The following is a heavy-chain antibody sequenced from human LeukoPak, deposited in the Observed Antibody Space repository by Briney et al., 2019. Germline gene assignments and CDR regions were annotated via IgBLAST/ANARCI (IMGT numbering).Heavy chain of an antibody. CDR3: VRQYSYDSSGYYPWDY. Sequence: TGGSLRLSCAASGFTFSSYWMHWVRQAPGKGLVWVSRINSDGSSTTYADSVKGRFTISRDNAKNTLNLQMNSLRAEDTAMYYCVRQYSYDSSGYYPWDYWGQGTLVTVSS. CDR1: GFTFSSYW. CDR2: INSDGSST. V-gene: IGHV3-74*01. J-gene: IGHJ4*02. D-gene: IGHD3-22*01.